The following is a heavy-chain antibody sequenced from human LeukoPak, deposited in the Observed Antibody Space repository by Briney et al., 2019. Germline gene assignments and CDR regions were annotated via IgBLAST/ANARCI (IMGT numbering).Heavy chain of an antibody. CDR3: ARPRDDNSGYYIS. CDR1: GFTVSSSF. D-gene: IGHD6-19*01. J-gene: IGHJ5*02. CDR2: IYRGGTT. Sequence: GGSPRLSCAASGFTVSSSFMSWVRQAPGKGLEWASLIYRGGTTYVADSVKGRFTVSRDISKNTLYLQMNSLRAEDTALYYCARPRDDNSGYYISWGQGSLVTVSS. V-gene: IGHV3-53*01.